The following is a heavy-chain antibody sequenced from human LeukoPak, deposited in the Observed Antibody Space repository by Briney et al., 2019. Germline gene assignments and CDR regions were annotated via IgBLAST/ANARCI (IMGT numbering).Heavy chain of an antibody. CDR2: IYYSGST. CDR3: ARSSIAARPDY. V-gene: IGHV4-39*07. Sequence: SETLSLTCTVSGGSISSYYWGWIRQPPGKGLEWIGSIYYSGSTYYNPSLKSRVTISVDTSKNQFSLKLSSVTAADTAVYYCARSSIAARPDYWGQGTLVTVSS. CDR1: GGSISSYY. D-gene: IGHD6-6*01. J-gene: IGHJ4*02.